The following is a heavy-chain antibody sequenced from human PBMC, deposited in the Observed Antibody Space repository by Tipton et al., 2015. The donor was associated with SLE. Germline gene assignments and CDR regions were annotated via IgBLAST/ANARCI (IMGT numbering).Heavy chain of an antibody. CDR3: ARGQGGWDFDY. CDR2: INHSGST. CDR1: GYSISSGFY. J-gene: IGHJ4*02. D-gene: IGHD1-26*01. Sequence: TLSLTCTVSGYSISSGFYWGWIRQPPGKGLEWIGNINHSGSTNYNPSLKSRVTISVDTSKNQFSLKLSSVTAADTAVYYCARGQGGWDFDYWGQGTLVTVSS. V-gene: IGHV4-38-2*02.